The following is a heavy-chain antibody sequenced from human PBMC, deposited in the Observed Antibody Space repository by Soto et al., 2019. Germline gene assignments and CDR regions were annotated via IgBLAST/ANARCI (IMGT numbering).Heavy chain of an antibody. CDR3: ASAMKYSYGYL. CDR1: GYTFISYS. CDR2: IYASDSDT. Sequence: GESLKLSCKGSGYTFISYSIGWVRQMPGKGLEWMGIIYASDSDTRYSPSFQGQVTISVDKSISTAYLQWSSLKASDTAIYYCASAMKYSYGYLWGQGTLVTVSS. J-gene: IGHJ4*02. D-gene: IGHD5-18*01. V-gene: IGHV5-51*01.